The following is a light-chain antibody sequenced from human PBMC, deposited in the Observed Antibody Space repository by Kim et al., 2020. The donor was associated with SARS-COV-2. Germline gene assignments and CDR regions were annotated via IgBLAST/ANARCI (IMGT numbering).Light chain of an antibody. CDR3: CSYAGSIYV. V-gene: IGLV2-11*01. CDR2: DVS. J-gene: IGLJ1*01. CDR1: SSDVGGYNF. Sequence: QSALTQPRSVSGSPGQSVTISCTGTSSDVGGYNFVSWYQHHPGKAPRALIYDVSTRPSGVPGRFSGSKSGNTASLTISGLQADDDADYFCCSYAGSIYVFGTGTKVTVL.